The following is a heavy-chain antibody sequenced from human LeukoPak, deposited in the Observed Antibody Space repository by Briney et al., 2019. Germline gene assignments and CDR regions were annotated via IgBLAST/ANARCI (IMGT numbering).Heavy chain of an antibody. CDR1: GFTFSSYA. V-gene: IGHV3-23*01. D-gene: IGHD5-18*01. CDR3: AKEQQLWLLGYFDY. J-gene: IGHJ4*02. Sequence: GGSLRLSCAASGFTFSSYAMSWVRQAPGQGLEWVSTISGSGGSTDYAESVKGRFTISRDNSKNTLYLQMNSLRAEDTAVYYCAKEQQLWLLGYFDYWGQGALVTVSS. CDR2: ISGSGGST.